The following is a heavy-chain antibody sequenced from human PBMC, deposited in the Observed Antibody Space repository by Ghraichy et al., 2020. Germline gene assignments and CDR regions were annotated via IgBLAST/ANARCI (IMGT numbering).Heavy chain of an antibody. CDR3: ARGSWSGKFDS. CDR2: ISAYNGNS. Sequence: ASVKVSCKTSGYSFSGHVLSLVRQAPGQGLEWLGWISAYNGNSNYAQNFQDRVNMTTDTSTSTAYMDLRSLRFDDTAIYFCARGSWSGKFDSWGQGTLVTVSS. D-gene: IGHD3-3*01. V-gene: IGHV1-18*01. J-gene: IGHJ4*02. CDR1: GYSFSGHV.